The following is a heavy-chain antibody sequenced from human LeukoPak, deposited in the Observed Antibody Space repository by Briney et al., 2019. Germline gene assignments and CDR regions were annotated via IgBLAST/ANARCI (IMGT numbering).Heavy chain of an antibody. D-gene: IGHD6-13*01. J-gene: IGHJ3*02. CDR1: GGTFSSYA. CDR3: ASNPDGIAAAGTPADI. Sequence: SVKVSCKASGGTFSSYAISWVRQAPGQGLEWMGGIIPIFGTANYARKFQGRVTITADESTSTAYMELSSLRSEDTAVYYCASNPDGIAAAGTPADIWGQGTMVTVSS. V-gene: IGHV1-69*13. CDR2: IIPIFGTA.